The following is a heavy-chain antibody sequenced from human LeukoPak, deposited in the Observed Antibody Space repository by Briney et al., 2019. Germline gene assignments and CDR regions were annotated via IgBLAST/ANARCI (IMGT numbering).Heavy chain of an antibody. D-gene: IGHD3-22*01. CDR2: IKQDGSEK. Sequence: GSLRLSCAASGFTFSSYWMSWVRQAPGKGLEWVANIKQDGSEKYYVDSVKGRFTISRDNAKNSLYLQMNSLRAEDTAMYYCARNPYYYDSSGYPYYWGQGTLVTVSS. V-gene: IGHV3-7*01. CDR1: GFTFSSYW. CDR3: ARNPYYYDSSGYPYY. J-gene: IGHJ4*02.